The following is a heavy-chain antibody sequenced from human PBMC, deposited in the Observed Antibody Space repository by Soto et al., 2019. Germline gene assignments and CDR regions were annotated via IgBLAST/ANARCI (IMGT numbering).Heavy chain of an antibody. CDR2: VRGDNGHT. Sequence: QVQLVQSGAEVKKPGASVKVSCKASGYTFTTHGISWVRQAPGQGLEWMGWVRGDNGHTNYAQSLQGRVTMTTDTTTNTSYMELRSLGSDDAAVYYWARDLGYCRSGTCYREWFDPWGQGTLVTVSS. CDR3: ARDLGYCRSGTCYREWFDP. CDR1: GYTFTTHG. J-gene: IGHJ5*02. V-gene: IGHV1-18*01. D-gene: IGHD2-15*01.